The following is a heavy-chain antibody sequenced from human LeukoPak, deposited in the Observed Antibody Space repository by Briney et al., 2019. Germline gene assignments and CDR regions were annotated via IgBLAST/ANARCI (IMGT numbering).Heavy chain of an antibody. V-gene: IGHV3-21*01. D-gene: IGHD6-19*01. J-gene: IGHJ6*03. CDR3: ARGSIAVAVCYYYYYMDV. CDR2: ISSSSSYI. Sequence: GGSLRLSCAASGFTFSSYSMNWVRQAPGKGLEWVSSISSSSSYIYYADSVKGRFTISRDNAKNSLYLQMNSLRAEDTAVYYCARGSIAVAVCYYYYYMDVWGKGTTVTVSS. CDR1: GFTFSSYS.